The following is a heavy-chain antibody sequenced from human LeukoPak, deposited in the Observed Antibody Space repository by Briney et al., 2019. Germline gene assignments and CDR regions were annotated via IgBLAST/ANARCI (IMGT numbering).Heavy chain of an antibody. D-gene: IGHD1-26*01. Sequence: GGSLRPSCAASEFTFSNAWMNWVRQAPGKGLEWVGRIERKTDGGTTDYAAPVKGRFTISRDDSKNTLYLQMNILKTEDTAVYYCVSRSGSYYSAYNWFDPWGQGTPVTVSS. CDR1: EFTFSNAW. V-gene: IGHV3-15*04. CDR2: IERKTDGGTT. J-gene: IGHJ5*02. CDR3: VSRSGSYYSAYNWFDP.